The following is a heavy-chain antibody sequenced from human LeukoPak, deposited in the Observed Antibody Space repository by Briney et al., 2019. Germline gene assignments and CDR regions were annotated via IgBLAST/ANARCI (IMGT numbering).Heavy chain of an antibody. CDR2: INADGSTT. Sequence: GGSLRLSCAASGFTFGNSWVPWVRQAPGKRLVWVSLINADGSTTSYADSVKGRFTISRDNARNTLSLEMNSLTIEDTAVYYCIVVVEPPDSDGFDVWGQGTMITVSS. CDR3: IVVVEPPDSDGFDV. D-gene: IGHD1-14*01. CDR1: GFTFGNSW. J-gene: IGHJ3*01. V-gene: IGHV3-74*01.